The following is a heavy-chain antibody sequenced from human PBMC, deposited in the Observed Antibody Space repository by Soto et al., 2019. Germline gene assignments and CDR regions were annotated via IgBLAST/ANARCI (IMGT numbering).Heavy chain of an antibody. CDR3: AREPTTAGTVNWFDP. J-gene: IGHJ5*02. D-gene: IGHD6-13*01. CDR1: GGSISSDY. CDR2: VYTSGYS. V-gene: IGHV4-4*07. Sequence: VQLQESGPGLVKPSETLSLICTVSGGSISSDYLSWIRQPAGKGLEWIGRVYTSGYSNSNPSLRSRVTMSVDTSKKQCSLNLGSVTAADTAVYYCAREPTTAGTVNWFDPWGQGTLVTVSS.